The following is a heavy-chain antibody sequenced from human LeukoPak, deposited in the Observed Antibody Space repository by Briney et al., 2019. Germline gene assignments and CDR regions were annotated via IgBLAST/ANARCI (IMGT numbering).Heavy chain of an antibody. J-gene: IGHJ6*02. CDR2: ISFDGSNK. D-gene: IGHD2-2*01. CDR3: AKVIFACSSASCSNYYYYGVDV. Sequence: GGSLRLSCAASGFIFSHYGMHWVRQAPGKGLEWVAVISFDGSNKYYADSVKGRFTISSDNSKNTLYLQMNSLRAEDTAVYYCAKVIFACSSASCSNYYYYGVDVWGQGTTVTVSS. CDR1: GFIFSHYG. V-gene: IGHV3-30*18.